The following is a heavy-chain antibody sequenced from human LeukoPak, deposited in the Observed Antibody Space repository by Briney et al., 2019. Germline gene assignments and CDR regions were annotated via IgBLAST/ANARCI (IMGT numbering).Heavy chain of an antibody. J-gene: IGHJ4*02. V-gene: IGHV4-59*01. CDR2: IYYSGST. CDR3: ARAMVRGVTKYYFDY. D-gene: IGHD3-10*01. CDR1: GGSISSYY. Sequence: SETLSLTCTVSGGSISSYYWSWIRQPPGKGLGWIGYIYYSGSTNYNPSLKSRVTISVDTSKNRFSLKLSSVTAADTAVYYCARAMVRGVTKYYFDYWGQGTLVTVSS.